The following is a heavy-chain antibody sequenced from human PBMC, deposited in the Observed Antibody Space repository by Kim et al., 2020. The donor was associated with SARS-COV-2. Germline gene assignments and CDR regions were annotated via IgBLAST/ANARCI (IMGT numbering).Heavy chain of an antibody. CDR2: I. CDR3: ARALSGTNCYDY. V-gene: IGHV3-74*01. D-gene: IGHD2-15*01. Sequence: ITYGDSVGGRFAISRDNAKSTLYLQMNSLRAEDTAVYFCARALSGTNCYDYWGQGTLVTVSS. J-gene: IGHJ4*02.